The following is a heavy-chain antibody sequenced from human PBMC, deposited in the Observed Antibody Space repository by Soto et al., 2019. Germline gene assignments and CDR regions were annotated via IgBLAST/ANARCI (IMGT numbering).Heavy chain of an antibody. Sequence: ASVKVSCKATGYTFASYHIGWVRQAPGQGLEWMGWISPFNGNTNYAQNLQGRVTMTTDTSTTTAYMELRSLRSDDTAMYYCARENPTVAYDYWGQGTLVTVS. V-gene: IGHV1-18*01. CDR3: ARENPTVAYDY. CDR2: ISPFNGNT. CDR1: GYTFASYH. D-gene: IGHD6-19*01. J-gene: IGHJ4*02.